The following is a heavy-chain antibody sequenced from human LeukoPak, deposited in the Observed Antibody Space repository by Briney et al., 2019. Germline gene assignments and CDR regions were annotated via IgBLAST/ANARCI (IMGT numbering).Heavy chain of an antibody. Sequence: PVKVSCKASGGTFSSYAISWVRQAPGQGLEWMGGIIPIFGTANYAQKFQGRVTITADESTSTAYMELSSLRSWDTAAYYCARTVVAGTQSLLYFQHWGQGTLVTVSS. CDR3: ARTVVAGTQSLLYFQH. CDR1: GGTFSSYA. J-gene: IGHJ1*01. CDR2: IIPIFGTA. D-gene: IGHD6-19*01. V-gene: IGHV1-69*01.